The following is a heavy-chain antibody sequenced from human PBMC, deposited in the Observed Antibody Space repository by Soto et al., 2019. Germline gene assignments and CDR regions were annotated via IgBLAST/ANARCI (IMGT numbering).Heavy chain of an antibody. D-gene: IGHD1-26*01. J-gene: IGHJ6*02. V-gene: IGHV1-2*04. CDR3: ATGRVGATDKYYYYGMDV. Sequence: ASVKVSCKASGYTFTGYYMHWVRQAPGQGLEWMGWINPNSDGTNYAQKFQGWVTMTRDTSISTAYMELSRLRSDDTAVYYCATGRVGATDKYYYYGMDVWGQGTTVTVSS. CDR2: INPNSDGT. CDR1: GYTFTGYY.